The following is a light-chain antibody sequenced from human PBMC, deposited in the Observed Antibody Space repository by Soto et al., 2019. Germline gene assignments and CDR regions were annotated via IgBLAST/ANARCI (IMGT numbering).Light chain of an antibody. Sequence: DIVMTQSPLSLPVTPGEPASISCRSSQSLLHSNGFNYLDWYLQRTGQSPQLLIYLGSNRASGVPDRFSGSGSGTDFTLQISTVEAEDVGDYYCMQALQTPLTFGGGTKVEIK. V-gene: IGKV2-28*01. CDR3: MQALQTPLT. CDR2: LGS. J-gene: IGKJ4*01. CDR1: QSLLHSNGFNY.